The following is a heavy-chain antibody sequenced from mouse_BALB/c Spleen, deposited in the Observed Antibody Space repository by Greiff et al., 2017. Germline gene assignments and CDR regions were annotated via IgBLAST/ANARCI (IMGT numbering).Heavy chain of an antibody. D-gene: IGHD2-1*01. Sequence: EVQVVESGGDLVKPGGSLKLSCAASGFTFSSYGMSWVRQTPDKRLEWVATISSGGSYTYYPDSVKGRFTISRDNAKNTLYLQMSSLKSEDTAMYYCARHFGNHGGFAYWGQGTLVTVSA. CDR2: ISSGGSYT. CDR3: ARHFGNHGGFAY. CDR1: GFTFSSYG. V-gene: IGHV5-6*01. J-gene: IGHJ3*01.